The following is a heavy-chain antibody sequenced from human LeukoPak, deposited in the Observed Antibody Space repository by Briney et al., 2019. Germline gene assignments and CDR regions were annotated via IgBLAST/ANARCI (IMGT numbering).Heavy chain of an antibody. CDR3: ARLLAKRYSYGYYYYYGMDV. J-gene: IGHJ6*02. Sequence: GASVKVSCKASGGTFSSYAISWVRQAPGQGLEWMGGIIPIFGTANYAQKFQGRVTITADESTSTAYMELSSLRSEDTAVYYCARLLAKRYSYGYYYYYGMDVWGQGTTVTVSS. CDR1: GGTFSSYA. CDR2: IIPIFGTA. D-gene: IGHD5-18*01. V-gene: IGHV1-69*13.